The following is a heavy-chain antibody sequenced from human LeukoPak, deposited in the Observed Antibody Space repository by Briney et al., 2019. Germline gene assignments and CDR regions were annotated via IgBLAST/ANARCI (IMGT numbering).Heavy chain of an antibody. V-gene: IGHV4-39*01. D-gene: IGHD6-13*01. CDR1: GGSFSGYY. Sequence: SETLSLTCAVYGGSFSGYYWAWIRQPPGKGLEWIGSIYYSGNTYNNPSLKSRVTISVDTSKNQLSLKLTSVTAADTAVYYCAMHTVIASSWSLDYWGQGTLVTVSS. J-gene: IGHJ4*02. CDR3: AMHTVIASSWSLDY. CDR2: IYYSGNT.